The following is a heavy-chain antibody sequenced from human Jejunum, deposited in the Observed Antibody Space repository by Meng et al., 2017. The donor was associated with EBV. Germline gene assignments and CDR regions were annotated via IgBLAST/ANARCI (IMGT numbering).Heavy chain of an antibody. J-gene: IGHJ4*02. CDR1: GGSVSSGNVY. CDR3: AGLRYSGYDRAFDY. D-gene: IGHD5-12*01. Sequence: QLRLRESGPGLVKPSETLSLTCPVFGGSVSSGNVYWSWIRQPPGKGLEWIGYIYYSGSTNYIPSLKSRVTISLDTSKNQFSLKLSSVTAADTAVYYCAGLRYSGYDRAFDYWGQGALVTVSS. V-gene: IGHV4-61*01. CDR2: IYYSGST.